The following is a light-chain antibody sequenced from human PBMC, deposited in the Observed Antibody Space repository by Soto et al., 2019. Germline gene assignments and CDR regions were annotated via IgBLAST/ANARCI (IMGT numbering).Light chain of an antibody. CDR1: QSISIY. CDR2: TAS. V-gene: IGKV1-39*01. J-gene: IGKJ1*01. Sequence: DIQMTQSPSFLSASIGDRVTVTCRASQSISIYLNWYQHKPGKAPKLLINTASRLQSGVPSRFSGSGSGTDFTLTISSMQPEDIATYYCQQFYSGPTFGQGTKVEIK. CDR3: QQFYSGPT.